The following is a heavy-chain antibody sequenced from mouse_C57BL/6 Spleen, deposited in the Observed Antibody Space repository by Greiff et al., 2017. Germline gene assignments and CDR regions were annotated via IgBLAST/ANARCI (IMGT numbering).Heavy chain of an antibody. Sequence: EVMLVESGGDLVKPGGSLKLSCAASGFTFSSYGMSWVRQTPDKRLEWVATISSGGSYTYYPDSVKGRFTISRDNAKNTLYLQMSSLKSEDTAMYYCASHALYGNYGFDYWGQGTTLTVSS. J-gene: IGHJ2*01. CDR1: GFTFSSYG. CDR2: ISSGGSYT. D-gene: IGHD2-1*01. CDR3: ASHALYGNYGFDY. V-gene: IGHV5-6*01.